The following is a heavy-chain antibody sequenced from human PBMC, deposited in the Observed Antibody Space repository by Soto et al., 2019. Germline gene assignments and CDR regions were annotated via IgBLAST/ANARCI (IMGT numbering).Heavy chain of an antibody. J-gene: IGHJ3*02. D-gene: IGHD3-3*01. CDR1: GYTFTTYS. CDR3: ARPRTTLRFLEWLLYTDAFDI. CDR2: INAGNGNT. Sequence: ASVKVSCKASGYTFTTYSINWVRQAPGQRLEWMGWINAGNGNTKYSQKFQGRVTITRDTSASTAYMELSSLRSEDMAVYYCARPRTTLRFLEWLLYTDAFDIWGQGTMVTVSS. V-gene: IGHV1-3*01.